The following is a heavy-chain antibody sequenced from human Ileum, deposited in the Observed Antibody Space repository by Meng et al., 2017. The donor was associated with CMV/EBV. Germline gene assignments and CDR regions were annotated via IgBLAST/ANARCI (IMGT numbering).Heavy chain of an antibody. D-gene: IGHD3-3*01. J-gene: IGHJ4*02. CDR3: ARNVGFYSSQIAY. Sequence: QLPLQESGPGLGKPSETLSLTCTASGGSTTSSTYYWGWIRQPPGKGLEWIGSVYYSGTTYYNPSLKSRVNMSIDTSKNRFSLKLSSATAADTAVYYCARNVGFYSSQIAYWGQGALVTVSS. V-gene: IGHV4-39*07. CDR2: VYYSGTT. CDR1: GGSTTSSTYY.